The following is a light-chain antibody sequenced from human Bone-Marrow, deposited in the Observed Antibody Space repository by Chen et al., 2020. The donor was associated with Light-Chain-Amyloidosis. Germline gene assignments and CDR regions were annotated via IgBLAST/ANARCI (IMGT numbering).Light chain of an antibody. J-gene: IGLJ2*01. CDR1: DLPTKY. CDR3: QSADSSGTYEVI. CDR2: RDT. Sequence: SYELTQPPSVSVSPGQPARITCSGDDLPTKYAYWYQQKPGQAPVLVIHRDTERPSGSSERFSGSSSGTTATLTISGVQAEDEADYHGQSADSSGTYEVIFGGGTKLTVL. V-gene: IGLV3-25*03.